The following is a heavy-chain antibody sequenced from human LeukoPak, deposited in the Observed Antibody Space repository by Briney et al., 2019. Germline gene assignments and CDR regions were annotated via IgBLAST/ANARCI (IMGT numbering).Heavy chain of an antibody. Sequence: SETLSLTCSVSGGSISSYYWSWIRQPPGKGLEWIGYIYYSGSTKYNPSLKSRVTILVDTSKNQFSLQLNSVTPEDTAVYYCARSTGPIDYWGQGTLVTVSS. J-gene: IGHJ4*02. CDR2: IYYSGST. CDR1: GGSISSYY. V-gene: IGHV4-59*12. CDR3: ARSTGPIDY. D-gene: IGHD1-1*01.